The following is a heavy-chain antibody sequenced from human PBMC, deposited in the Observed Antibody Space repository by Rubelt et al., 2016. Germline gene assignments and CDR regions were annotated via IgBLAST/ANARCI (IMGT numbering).Heavy chain of an antibody. CDR1: GFTFRSYA. CDR3: ATHGSGWSFDY. Sequence: QVQLVESGGGVVQPGRSLRLSCAASGFTFRSYAMHWVRQGPGKGLEWVAVISNDGNNKHYADSVKGRFTISRDNSKNTLYLQMNSLRPEDTAVYYCATHGSGWSFDYWGQGTLVTVAS. CDR2: ISNDGNNK. J-gene: IGHJ4*02. D-gene: IGHD6-19*01. V-gene: IGHV3-30*04.